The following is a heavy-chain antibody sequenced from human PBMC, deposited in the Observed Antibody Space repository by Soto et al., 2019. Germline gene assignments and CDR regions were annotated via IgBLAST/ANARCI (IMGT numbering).Heavy chain of an antibody. Sequence: GGSLRLSCAASGFTFCNAWMSCVSQAPGKGLEWVGRIKSKTDGGTTDYAAPVKGRFTISRDDSKNTLYLQMNSLKTEDTAVYYRTGHTNDYIWGSYRFSDDYWGQGTLVTVSS. J-gene: IGHJ4*02. CDR1: GFTFCNAW. CDR2: IKSKTDGGTT. CDR3: TGHTNDYIWGSYRFSDDY. V-gene: IGHV3-15*01. D-gene: IGHD3-16*02.